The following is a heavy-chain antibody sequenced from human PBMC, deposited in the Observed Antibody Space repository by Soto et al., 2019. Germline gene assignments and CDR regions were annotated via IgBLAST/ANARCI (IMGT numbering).Heavy chain of an antibody. CDR3: ARGIGMFWDYYYYGMDV. CDR1: GGTFSSYA. J-gene: IGHJ6*02. Sequence: GASVKVSCKASGGTFSSYAISWVRQAPGQGLEWMGGIIPIFGTANYAQKFQGRVTITADESTSTAYMELSSLRSEDTAVYYCARGIGMFWDYYYYGMDVWGQGTTVTVSS. D-gene: IGHD3-10*02. CDR2: IIPIFGTA. V-gene: IGHV1-69*13.